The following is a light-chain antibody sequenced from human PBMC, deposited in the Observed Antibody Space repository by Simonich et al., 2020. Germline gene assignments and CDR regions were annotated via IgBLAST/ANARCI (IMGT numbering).Light chain of an antibody. V-gene: IGLV3-21*03. CDR1: NSGSKS. Sequence: SYVLTQPPSVSVAPGKTARITCGGNNSGSKSVHWYQQEPGQAPVLVVYDDSDRPSGIPERFSGSNSGNTATLTISRVEAGDEADYYCQVWDSSSDVVFGGGTKLTVL. CDR2: DDS. CDR3: QVWDSSSDVV. J-gene: IGLJ2*01.